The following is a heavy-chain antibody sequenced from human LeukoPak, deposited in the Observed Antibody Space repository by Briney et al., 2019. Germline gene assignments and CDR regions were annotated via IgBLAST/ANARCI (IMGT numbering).Heavy chain of an antibody. J-gene: IGHJ6*03. D-gene: IGHD3-10*01. CDR3: AKSPVSYGSGSPWFYYYYMDV. CDR1: RFTFSSYA. CDR2: ISGSGGST. V-gene: IGHV3-23*01. Sequence: GGSLRLSCAASRFTFSSYAMSWVRQAPGKGLEWVSGISGSGGSTYYADSVKGRFTISRDNSKNTLYLQMNSLRAEDTAVYYCAKSPVSYGSGSPWFYYYYMDVWGKGTTVTISS.